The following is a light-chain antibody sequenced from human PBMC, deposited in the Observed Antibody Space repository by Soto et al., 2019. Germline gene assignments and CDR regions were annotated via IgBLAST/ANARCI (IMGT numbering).Light chain of an antibody. CDR3: QQYNSYSPT. J-gene: IGKJ5*01. Sequence: IQMTQSPSTLSASVGDRVTITCRASQNINRRLAWYQQKAGKAPNLLIYKASRLESGVPSRFSGSGSETEFTLTISGLQPGDSATYYCQQYNSYSPTVGQGTRLEIK. CDR2: KAS. V-gene: IGKV1-5*03. CDR1: QNINRR.